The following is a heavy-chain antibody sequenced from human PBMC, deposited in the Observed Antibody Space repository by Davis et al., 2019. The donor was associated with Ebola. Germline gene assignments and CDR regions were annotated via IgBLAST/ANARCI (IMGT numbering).Heavy chain of an antibody. D-gene: IGHD4-17*01. J-gene: IGHJ6*02. CDR2: INHSGST. CDR1: GGSFSGYY. V-gene: IGHV4-34*01. CDR3: ARVLGTVTYYYYYYGMDV. Sequence: SETLSLTCGVFGGSFSGYYWSWIRQPPGKGLEWIGEINHSGSTNYNPSLKSRVTISVDTSKNQFSLKLSSVTAADTAVYYCARVLGTVTYYYYYYGMDVWGQGTTVTVSS.